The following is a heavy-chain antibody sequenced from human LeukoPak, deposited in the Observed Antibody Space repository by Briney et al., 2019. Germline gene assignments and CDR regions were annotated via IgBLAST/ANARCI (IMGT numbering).Heavy chain of an antibody. CDR3: ARQQLQLWYD. CDR2: ISSSGSTI. V-gene: IGHV3-48*03. J-gene: IGHJ4*02. CDR1: GFTFSSYE. Sequence: PGGSLRLSCAASGFTFSSYEINWVRQAPGKGLEWVSYISSSGSTIYYADSVKGRFTISRDNAKNSLYLQMNSLRAEDTAVYYCARQQLQLWYDWGQGTLVTVSS. D-gene: IGHD5-18*01.